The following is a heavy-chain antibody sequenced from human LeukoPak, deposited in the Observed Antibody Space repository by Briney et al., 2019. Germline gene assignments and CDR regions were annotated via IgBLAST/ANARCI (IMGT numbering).Heavy chain of an antibody. D-gene: IGHD2-21*01. CDR2: IYHSGST. CDR1: GYSISSGYY. Sequence: SETLSLTCAVSGYSISSGYYWGWIRQPPGKGLEWIGSIYHSGSTYYNPSLKSRVTISVDTSKNQFSLKLSSVTAADTAVYYCARHVNDVAYCGGDCYYFDYWGQGTLATVSS. J-gene: IGHJ4*02. V-gene: IGHV4-38-2*01. CDR3: ARHVNDVAYCGGDCYYFDY.